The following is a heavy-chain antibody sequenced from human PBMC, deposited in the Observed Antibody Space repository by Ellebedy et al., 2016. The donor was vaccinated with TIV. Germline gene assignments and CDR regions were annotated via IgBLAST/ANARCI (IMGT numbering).Heavy chain of an antibody. J-gene: IGHJ6*02. Sequence: GESLKISCKGSGYSFTSYWISWVRQMPGKGLEWMGRIDPSDSYTNYSPSFQGHVTISADKSISTAYLQWSSLKASDTAMYYCARHCSSTSCAGVHYYYGMDVWGQGTTVTVSS. D-gene: IGHD2-2*01. V-gene: IGHV5-10-1*01. CDR1: GYSFTSYW. CDR3: ARHCSSTSCAGVHYYYGMDV. CDR2: IDPSDSYT.